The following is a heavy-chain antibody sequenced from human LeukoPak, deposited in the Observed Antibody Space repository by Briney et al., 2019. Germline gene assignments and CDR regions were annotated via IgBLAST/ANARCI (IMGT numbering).Heavy chain of an antibody. CDR1: GFTFSSYA. Sequence: PGGSLRLSCAASGFTFSSYAMSWVRQAPGKGLEWVSAISGSGGSTYSADSVKGRFTISRDNSKNTLYLQMNSLRAEDTAVYYCAKGQLDPYYYGMDVWGQGTTVTVSS. D-gene: IGHD1-1*01. J-gene: IGHJ6*02. CDR3: AKGQLDPYYYGMDV. CDR2: ISGSGGST. V-gene: IGHV3-23*01.